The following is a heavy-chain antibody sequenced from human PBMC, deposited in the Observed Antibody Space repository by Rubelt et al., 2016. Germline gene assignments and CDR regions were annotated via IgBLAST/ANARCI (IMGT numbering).Heavy chain of an antibody. V-gene: IGHV1-18*01. Sequence: QVQLVQSGVEVKKPGASVKVSCKASGYSFTDYGITWVRQAPGQGLEWMGWISVNTGHTNYAQKLQGRVTMTAEPATRTAYMQRRRLTSDDTAVYYCARDLSSTWYKDYWGQGTLVTVSS. CDR1: GYSFTDYG. CDR3: ARDLSSTWYKDY. CDR2: ISVNTGHT. D-gene: IGHD6-13*01. J-gene: IGHJ4*02.